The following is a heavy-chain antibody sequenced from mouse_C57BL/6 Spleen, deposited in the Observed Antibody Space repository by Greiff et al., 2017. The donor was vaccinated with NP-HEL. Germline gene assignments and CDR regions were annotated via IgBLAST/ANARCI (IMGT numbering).Heavy chain of an antibody. J-gene: IGHJ3*01. CDR2: ILPGSGST. Sequence: QVQLQQSGAELMKPGASVKLSCKASGYTFTGYWIDWVKQRPGHGLEWIGEILPGSGSTNYNEKFKGKATLTADTSSNTAYMQLSSLTAEDSAIYDSANDGWFAYWGQGTLVTVSA. CDR3: ANDGWFAY. V-gene: IGHV1-9*01. D-gene: IGHD2-12*01. CDR1: GYTFTGYW.